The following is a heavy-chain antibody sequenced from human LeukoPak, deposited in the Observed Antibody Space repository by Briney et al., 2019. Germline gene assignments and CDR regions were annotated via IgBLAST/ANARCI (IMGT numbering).Heavy chain of an antibody. J-gene: IGHJ6*03. CDR3: ARHPGDFTGIVNYYYMDV. Sequence: GRSLRLSCAASGFILSSYGMHWVRQGPGKGLEWVAIISYDGSNKYYGDSVKGRFTISRDNSNNTLFLQMNSLRPEDTAVCYCARHPGDFTGIVNYYYMDVWGKGTTVTLSS. V-gene: IGHV3-30*03. D-gene: IGHD1-26*01. CDR2: ISYDGSNK. CDR1: GFILSSYG.